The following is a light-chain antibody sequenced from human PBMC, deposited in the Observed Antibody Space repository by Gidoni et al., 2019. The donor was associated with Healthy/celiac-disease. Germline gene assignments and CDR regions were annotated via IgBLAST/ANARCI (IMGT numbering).Light chain of an antibody. Sequence: QSALTQPASVSGSPGQPITISCTGPSSDVGGYNYVSWYQQRPGKAPKLIIYYVSSRPSGVSNRFSGSKSGNTASLPSSWRQAEDEDDYYCSSYTSSILYVFGTGTKVTVL. V-gene: IGLV2-14*03. CDR3: SSYTSSILYV. J-gene: IGLJ1*01. CDR1: SSDVGGYNY. CDR2: YVS.